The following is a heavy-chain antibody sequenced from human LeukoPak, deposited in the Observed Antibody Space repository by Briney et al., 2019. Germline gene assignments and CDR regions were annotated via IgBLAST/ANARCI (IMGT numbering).Heavy chain of an antibody. CDR1: GFTFSSYA. V-gene: IGHV3-23*01. J-gene: IGHJ4*02. CDR3: AKIVGATQTPSDY. D-gene: IGHD1-26*01. Sequence: GGSLRLSCAASGFTFSSYAMSWARQAPGKGLEWVSAISGSGGSTYYADSVKGRFTISRDNSKNTLYLQMNSLRAEDTAVYYCAKIVGATQTPSDYWGQGTLVTVSS. CDR2: ISGSGGST.